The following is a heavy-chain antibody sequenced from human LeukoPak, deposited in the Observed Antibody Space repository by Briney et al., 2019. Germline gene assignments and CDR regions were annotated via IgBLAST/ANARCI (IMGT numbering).Heavy chain of an antibody. J-gene: IGHJ4*02. CDR1: GFNVNSYY. D-gene: IGHD3-10*01. Sequence: GGSLRLSCAASGFNVNSYYMSWVRQAPGKGLEWVSVIYSGGSTYYADSVKGRFTISRDNSKNTLYLQMNSLRAEDTAVYYCARDPRLYYYGSGQVWGQGTLVTVSS. CDR3: ARDPRLYYYGSGQV. CDR2: IYSGGST. V-gene: IGHV3-66*01.